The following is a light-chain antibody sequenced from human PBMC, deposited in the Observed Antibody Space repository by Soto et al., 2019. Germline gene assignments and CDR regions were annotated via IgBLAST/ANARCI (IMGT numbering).Light chain of an antibody. CDR2: AAS. V-gene: IGKV1-8*01. CDR1: QGISSY. J-gene: IGKJ1*01. Sequence: AIRMTQSPSSLSASTGDRVTITCRASQGISSYLAWYQQKPGKAPKLLIYAASTLQSGVPSRFSGSGSGTDFTLTISCLQSEDFATYYCQQFYSYPPEFGQGTNLDIK. CDR3: QQFYSYPPE.